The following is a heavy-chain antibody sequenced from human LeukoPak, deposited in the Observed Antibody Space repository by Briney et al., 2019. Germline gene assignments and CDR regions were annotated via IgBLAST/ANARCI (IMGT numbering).Heavy chain of an antibody. CDR2: IYYSGST. CDR1: GGSTSSYY. CDR3: ARGRGYYDFWSGYYTGGAIDY. V-gene: IGHV4-59*01. D-gene: IGHD3-3*01. J-gene: IGHJ4*02. Sequence: SETLSLTCTVSGGSTSSYYWSWIRQPPGKGLEWIGYIYYSGSTNYNPSLKSRVTISVDTSKNQFSLKLSSVTAADTAVYYCARGRGYYDFWSGYYTGGAIDYWGQGTLVTVSS.